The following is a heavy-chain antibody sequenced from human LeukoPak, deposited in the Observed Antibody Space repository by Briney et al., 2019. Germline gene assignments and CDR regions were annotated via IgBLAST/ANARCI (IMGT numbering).Heavy chain of an antibody. V-gene: IGHV4-59*12. D-gene: IGHD2-2*01. J-gene: IGHJ4*02. CDR2: IYYSGST. CDR3: ATMRGYCSSPTCQDS. CDR1: GGSISTYY. Sequence: SETLSLTCTVSGGSISTYYWSWIRQPPGEGLEWIGYIYYSGSTNYNPSLKSRVTLSVDTSKNQFSLKLSSVTAADTAMYYCATMRGYCSSPTCQDSWGQGTLVTVSS.